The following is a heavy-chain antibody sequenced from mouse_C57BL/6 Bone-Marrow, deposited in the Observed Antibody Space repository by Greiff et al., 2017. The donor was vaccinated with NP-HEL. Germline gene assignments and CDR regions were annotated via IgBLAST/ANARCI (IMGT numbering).Heavy chain of an antibody. J-gene: IGHJ4*01. D-gene: IGHD2-4*01. CDR1: GFSLTSYA. CDR2: IWTGGGT. V-gene: IGHV2-9-1*01. CDR3: ARSYYDYPYYYAMDY. Sequence: VHLVESGPGLVAPSQSLSITCTVSGFSLTSYAISWVRQPPGKGLEWLGVIWTGGGTNYNSALKSRLSISKDNSKSQVFLKMNSLQTDDTARYYCARSYYDYPYYYAMDYWGQGTSVTVSS.